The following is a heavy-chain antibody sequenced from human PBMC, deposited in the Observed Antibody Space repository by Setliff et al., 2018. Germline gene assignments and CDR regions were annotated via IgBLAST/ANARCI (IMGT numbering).Heavy chain of an antibody. J-gene: IGHJ3*01. CDR3: AISTLSICSGGTCPNAFDV. CDR2: ISSYNDVT. V-gene: IGHV1-18*01. CDR1: AYIFNSYG. Sequence: ASVKVSCKSSAYIFNSYGISWVRQAPGQGLEWMGWISSYNDVTNYAQRFQGRVTMTTDTSTSAAYMELRSLRSDDTAVYYCAISTLSICSGGTCPNAFDVWGQGTMVTVSS. D-gene: IGHD2-15*01.